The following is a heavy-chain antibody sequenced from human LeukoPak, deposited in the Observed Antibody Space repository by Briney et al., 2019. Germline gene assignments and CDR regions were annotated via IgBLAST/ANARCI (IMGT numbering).Heavy chain of an antibody. CDR1: GGSISSYY. V-gene: IGHV4-59*01. D-gene: IGHD3-22*01. CDR3: ARGGRDYYDSSGYYYGAFDI. Sequence: PSETLSLTCTVSGGSISSYYWSWIRQPPGKGLEWIGYIYYSGSTNYNPSLKSRVTISVDTSKNQFSLKLSSVTAADTAVYYCARGGRDYYDSSGYYYGAFDIWGQGTMVTVSS. J-gene: IGHJ3*02. CDR2: IYYSGST.